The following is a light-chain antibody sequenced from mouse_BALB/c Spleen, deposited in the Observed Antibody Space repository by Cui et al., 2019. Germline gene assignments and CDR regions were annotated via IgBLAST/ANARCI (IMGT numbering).Light chain of an antibody. Sequence: IVLTQSPAIMSASPGEKVTMTCSASSSVNYMHWYQQKSGTSPKRWIYDTSKLASGVPARFSGSGSGTSYSLTISSMEAEDAATYYCQQWSSNPPTFGAGTKLELK. V-gene: IGKV4-59*01. CDR3: QQWSSNPPT. CDR1: SSVNY. J-gene: IGKJ5*01. CDR2: DTS.